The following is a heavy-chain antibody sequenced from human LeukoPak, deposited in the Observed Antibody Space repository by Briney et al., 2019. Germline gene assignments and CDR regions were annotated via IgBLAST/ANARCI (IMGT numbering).Heavy chain of an antibody. D-gene: IGHD2-15*01. CDR2: ISGTGTLT. J-gene: IGHJ2*01. CDR1: GFTFSSYA. Sequence: GGSLRLSCAASGFTFSSYATSWVRQAPGKGLEWVSAISGTGTLTYYADSVKGRFTISRDNSKNTLYLQMNCLRAEDTAVYSCAKHRVVGQWYFDLWGRGTLVTVSS. CDR3: AKHRVVGQWYFDL. V-gene: IGHV3-23*01.